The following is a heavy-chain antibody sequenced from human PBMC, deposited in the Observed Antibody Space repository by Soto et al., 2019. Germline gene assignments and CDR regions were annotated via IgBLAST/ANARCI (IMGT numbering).Heavy chain of an antibody. CDR3: SRDPPTKYDWNYVDGYDGMGG. J-gene: IGHJ6*02. CDR2: IIPIFGTA. CDR1: GGTFSRSA. V-gene: IGHV1-69*06. Sequence: ASVQVSSTASGGTFSRSAIIRVRKAPGQGLEWMGGIIPIFGTANYAQKFQGRVTITADKSTSTAYMELSSLRSEDTAVYYYSRDPPTKYDWNYVDGYDGMGGWGQGTTVTVSS. D-gene: IGHD1-7*01.